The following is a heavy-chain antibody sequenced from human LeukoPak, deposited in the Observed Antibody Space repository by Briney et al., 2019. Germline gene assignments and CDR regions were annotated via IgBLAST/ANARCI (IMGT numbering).Heavy chain of an antibody. D-gene: IGHD6-19*01. CDR1: GFTFSSYW. J-gene: IGHJ4*02. CDR3: ARASAVAGTRDY. V-gene: IGHV3-7*01. CDR2: IKSDGSDK. Sequence: GGSLRLSCAASGFTFSSYWMSWVRQAPGKGLEWVANIKSDGSDKYYVDSVKGRFTISRDNAKNSLYLQMNSLRAEDTAIYYCARASAVAGTRDYWGQGTLVTVSS.